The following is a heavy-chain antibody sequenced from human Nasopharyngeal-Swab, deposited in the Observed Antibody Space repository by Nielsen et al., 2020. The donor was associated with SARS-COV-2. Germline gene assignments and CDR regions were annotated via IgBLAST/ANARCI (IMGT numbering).Heavy chain of an antibody. CDR1: GFTFSSYA. CDR2: ISGSGGRT. V-gene: IGHV3-23*01. D-gene: IGHD3-3*01. Sequence: GGSLRLSCAASGFTFSSYAMSWVRQAPGKGLEWVSAISGSGGRTYYADSVKGRFTISRDNSKNTLYLQMNSLRAEDTAVYYCAKDNSPFPVHYDFWSGPTYFDYWGQGTLVTVSS. J-gene: IGHJ4*02. CDR3: AKDNSPFPVHYDFWSGPTYFDY.